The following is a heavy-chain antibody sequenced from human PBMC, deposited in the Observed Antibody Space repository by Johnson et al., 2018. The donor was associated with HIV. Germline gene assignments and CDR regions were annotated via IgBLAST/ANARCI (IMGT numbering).Heavy chain of an antibody. CDR3: AKARFFGERPDSLEL. J-gene: IGHJ3*01. D-gene: IGHD3-22*01. Sequence: QVQLVESGGGVVQPGGSLRLSCAASGFTFSDYGIHWVRQVPGQGLEWVALIRHDGGNKNYAESVGGRFFISRDNSKNTLYLQMNTLTTEDPAVYHGAKARFFGERPDSLELWGQGTMVTVSS. CDR1: GFTFSDYG. V-gene: IGHV3-30*02. CDR2: IRHDGGNK.